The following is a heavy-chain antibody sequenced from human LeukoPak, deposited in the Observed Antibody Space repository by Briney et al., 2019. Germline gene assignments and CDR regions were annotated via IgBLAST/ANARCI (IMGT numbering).Heavy chain of an antibody. CDR3: ANSADDIYYFDY. Sequence: GESLKISCAASGFTFSSYAMSWVRQAPGKGLEWVSAISGSGGSTYYADSVKGRFTISRDNSKNTLYLQMNSLRAEDTAVYYCANSADDIYYFDYWGQGTLVTVSS. D-gene: IGHD3-9*01. CDR1: GFTFSSYA. V-gene: IGHV3-23*01. J-gene: IGHJ4*02. CDR2: ISGSGGST.